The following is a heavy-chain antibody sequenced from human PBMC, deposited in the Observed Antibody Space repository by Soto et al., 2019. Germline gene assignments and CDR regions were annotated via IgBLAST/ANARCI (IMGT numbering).Heavy chain of an antibody. CDR2: MYNSGSA. J-gene: IGHJ2*01. CDR1: GGSISSYY. CDR3: ARGGSSWTGAWYFDL. D-gene: IGHD6-13*01. Sequence: SETLSLTCTVSGGSISSYYWTWIRQPPGKGLEWIGFMYNSGSANYNPSLKSRIIISVDTSKNQFSLKLNSVTAADTAVYFCARGGSSWTGAWYFDLWGRGTLVTVSS. V-gene: IGHV4-59*01.